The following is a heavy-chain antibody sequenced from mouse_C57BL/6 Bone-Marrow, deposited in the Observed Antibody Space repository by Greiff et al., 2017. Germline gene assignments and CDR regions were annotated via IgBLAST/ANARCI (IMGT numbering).Heavy chain of an antibody. CDR3: ANFDF. CDR1: GFSLTRYA. CDR2: IWTGGGT. Sequence: VQLQQSGPGLVAPSQSLSITCTVPGFSLTRYAISWVRQPPGKGLEWLGVIWTGGGTNYNSAHKSRLSISKDNSKSQVFLKMNRLQTDGTVRYYGANFDFWGTGTTVTVSS. J-gene: IGHJ1*03. V-gene: IGHV2-9-1*01.